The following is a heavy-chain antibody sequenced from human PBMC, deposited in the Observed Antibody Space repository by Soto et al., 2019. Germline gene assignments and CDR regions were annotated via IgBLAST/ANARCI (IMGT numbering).Heavy chain of an antibody. CDR1: GVSFSSDW. CDR3: TTDPPGPQHYLDY. V-gene: IGHV3-74*01. J-gene: IGHJ4*02. CDR2: INTDGSGT. Sequence: GGSVRLSCAASGVSFSSDWMHWVRQAPGKGLVWVSRINTDGSGTSYADSVKGRFTISRDNAKNTLYLQMNSLRAEDTAVNYSTTDPPGPQHYLDYWGQGTMVTLSS.